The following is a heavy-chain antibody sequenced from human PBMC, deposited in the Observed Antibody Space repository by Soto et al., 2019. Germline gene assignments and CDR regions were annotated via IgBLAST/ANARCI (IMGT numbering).Heavy chain of an antibody. CDR2: INQDGSEK. V-gene: IGHV3-7*01. CDR1: GFTMNNYW. J-gene: IGHJ5*02. CDR3: ARDSAFSFDP. Sequence: PGGSLRLSCADSGFTMNNYWMSWVRQAPGKGLEWVAKINQDGSEKYYVDSVKGRFTISRDNAKNSLYLQMNSLRAEDTAVYYCARDSAFSFDPWGQGTLVTVS.